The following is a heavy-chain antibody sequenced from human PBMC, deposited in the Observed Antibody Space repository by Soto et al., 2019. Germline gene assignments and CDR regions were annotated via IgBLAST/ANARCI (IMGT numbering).Heavy chain of an antibody. CDR1: GFTVSSNY. Sequence: PGGSLRLSCAASGFTVSSNYMSWVRQAPGKGLEWVSVIYSGGSTYYADSVKGRFTISRDNSKNTLYLQMNSLRAGDRAVYYCGRDGSRGATPRLGGQGTLVTVSP. D-gene: IGHD1-26*01. J-gene: IGHJ4*02. V-gene: IGHV3-53*01. CDR2: IYSGGST. CDR3: GRDGSRGATPRL.